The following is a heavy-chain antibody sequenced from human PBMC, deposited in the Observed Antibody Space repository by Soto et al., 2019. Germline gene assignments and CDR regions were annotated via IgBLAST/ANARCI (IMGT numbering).Heavy chain of an antibody. Sequence: SETLSLTCTVSGGSISSSSYYWGWIRQPPGKGLEWVGSIYYSGSTYHNPSLNSRVTISVDTSKNQFSLKLSSVTAADTAVYYCALSIAARLDGWFDPWGQGTLVTVSS. J-gene: IGHJ5*02. CDR2: IYYSGST. V-gene: IGHV4-39*01. CDR3: ALSIAARLDGWFDP. D-gene: IGHD6-6*01. CDR1: GGSISSSSYY.